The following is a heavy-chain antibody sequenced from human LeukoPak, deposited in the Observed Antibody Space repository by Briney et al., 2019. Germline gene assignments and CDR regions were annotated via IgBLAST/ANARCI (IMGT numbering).Heavy chain of an antibody. CDR2: SNYTSST. Sequence: SATLSLTCAVYGASSSGYYWSWIRRPPGKGREWIGESNYTSSTNYNPPSKGRFTISVDTSKNQVSLKLSSVTAADTAVYYCARVRWVVPAARGAFDVWGQGTMVTVAS. J-gene: IGHJ3*01. CDR3: ARVRWVVPAARGAFDV. CDR1: GASSSGYY. D-gene: IGHD2-2*01. V-gene: IGHV4-34*01.